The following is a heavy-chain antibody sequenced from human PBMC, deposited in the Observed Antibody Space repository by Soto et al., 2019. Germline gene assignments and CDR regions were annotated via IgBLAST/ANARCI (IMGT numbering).Heavy chain of an antibody. CDR2: IYWDDDK. J-gene: IGHJ4*02. Sequence: QITLKESGPTLVKPTQTLTLTCTFSGFSLSTSGVGVGWIRQPPGKALEWLALIYWDDDKRYSPPLKSRLTITKDTSKNQVVLTMTNMDPVDTATYYCAHRSHRIFRLESSFDYWGRGTLVTVSS. D-gene: IGHD3-3*01. V-gene: IGHV2-5*02. CDR1: GFSLSTSGVG. CDR3: AHRSHRIFRLESSFDY.